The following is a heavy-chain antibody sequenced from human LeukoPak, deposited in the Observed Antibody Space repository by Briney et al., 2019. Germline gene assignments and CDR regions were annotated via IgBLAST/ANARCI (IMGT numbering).Heavy chain of an antibody. J-gene: IGHJ4*02. CDR1: GYTFTSYY. CDR3: ARGLITFGGDRYYFDY. CDR2: INPSGGST. D-gene: IGHD3-16*01. Sequence: ASVNVSCKASGYTFTSYYIHWVRQAPGQGLEWMGIINPSGGSTSYAQKFQGRVTMTRDTSTSTVYMELSSLRSEDTAVYYCARGLITFGGDRYYFDYWGQGTLVTVSS. V-gene: IGHV1-46*01.